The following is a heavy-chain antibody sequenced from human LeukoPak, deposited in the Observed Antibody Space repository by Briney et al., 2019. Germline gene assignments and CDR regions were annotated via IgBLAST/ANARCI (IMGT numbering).Heavy chain of an antibody. CDR1: GFTFSSYA. V-gene: IGHV3-30-3*01. J-gene: IGHJ4*02. CDR2: ISYDGSNK. D-gene: IGHD6-19*01. Sequence: GGSLRLSCAASGFTFSSYAMHWVRQAPGKGLEWVAVISYDGSNKYYADSVKGRFTISRDNSKNTLYLQMNSLRAEDTAVYYCAREGVGGSGWYDYWGQGTLVTVSS. CDR3: AREGVGGSGWYDY.